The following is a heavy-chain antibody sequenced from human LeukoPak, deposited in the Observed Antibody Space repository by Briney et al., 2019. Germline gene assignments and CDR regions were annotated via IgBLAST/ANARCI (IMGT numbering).Heavy chain of an antibody. Sequence: PGGSLRLSCEASGFTFSSNAMSWVRQAPGKGLEWVSGIGSDVRTHYADSVKGRFTISRDNSKNSLYLQMNSLRAEDTAVYYCARARRLGYNYYMDVWGKGTTVTVSS. J-gene: IGHJ6*03. CDR1: GFTFSSNA. CDR3: ARARRLGYNYYMDV. CDR2: IGSDVRT. D-gene: IGHD7-27*01. V-gene: IGHV3-23*01.